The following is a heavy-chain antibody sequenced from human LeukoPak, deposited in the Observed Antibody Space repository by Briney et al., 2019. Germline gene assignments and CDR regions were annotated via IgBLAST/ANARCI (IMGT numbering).Heavy chain of an antibody. CDR3: ARIAVAGFDY. D-gene: IGHD6-19*01. J-gene: IGHJ4*02. Sequence: AGSLRLSCAASGFPFISYSMTWVRQAPGKRLEWVSSISTSSSYIYYADSLKGRFTISRDNAKNSLYLQMNSMRAEDTAVYYCARIAVAGFDYWGQGTLVTVSS. CDR2: ISTSSSYI. CDR1: GFPFISYS. V-gene: IGHV3-21*01.